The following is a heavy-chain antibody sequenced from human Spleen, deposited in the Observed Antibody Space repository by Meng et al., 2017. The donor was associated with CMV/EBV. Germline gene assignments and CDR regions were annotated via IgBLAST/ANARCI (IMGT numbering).Heavy chain of an antibody. CDR1: GITFSSYS. CDR2: ISYDGSTK. D-gene: IGHD5-24*01. Sequence: GGSLRLSCAVSGITFSSYSMHWVRQAPGKGLVWVAVISYDGSTKYYADSVKGRFTISRDNSKNTLYLQMNTLRAEDTAVFYCARGPGDGYNSNYFDYWGQGMVVTVSS. CDR3: ARGPGDGYNSNYFDY. J-gene: IGHJ4*02. V-gene: IGHV3-30-3*01.